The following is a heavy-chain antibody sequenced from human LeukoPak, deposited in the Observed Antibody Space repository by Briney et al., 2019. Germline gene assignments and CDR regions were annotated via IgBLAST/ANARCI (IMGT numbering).Heavy chain of an antibody. V-gene: IGHV3-33*08. CDR3: ARGARYFDWLLPDYYFDY. CDR1: GFTFSIYA. CDR2: IWYDGSNK. Sequence: GGSLRLSCAASGFTFSIYAMHWVRQAPGKGLEWVAVIWYDGSNKYYADSVKGRFTISRDNSKNTLYLQMNSLGAEDTAVYYCARGARYFDWLLPDYYFDYWGQGTLVTVSS. J-gene: IGHJ4*02. D-gene: IGHD3-9*01.